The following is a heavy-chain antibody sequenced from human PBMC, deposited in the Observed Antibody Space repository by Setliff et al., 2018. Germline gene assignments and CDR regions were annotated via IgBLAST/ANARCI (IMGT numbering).Heavy chain of an antibody. CDR3: ARGTYLGDPYYYYYMDV. CDR1: GFTFSTYT. D-gene: IGHD3-16*01. V-gene: IGHV3-21*01. CDR2: ISICSSHI. J-gene: IGHJ6*03. Sequence: GGSLRLSCAASGFTFSTYTINWVRQAPGKGLAWVSTISICSSHIYYADSVKGRFTISRDNAKNSLFLQMNSLTSEDTARYYCARGTYLGDPYYYYYMDVWGKGTTVTVSS.